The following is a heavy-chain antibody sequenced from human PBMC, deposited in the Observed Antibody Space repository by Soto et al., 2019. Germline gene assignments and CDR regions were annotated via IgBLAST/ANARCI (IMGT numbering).Heavy chain of an antibody. V-gene: IGHV4-31*03. CDR1: CTSLSSDRYY. D-gene: IGHD6-13*01. CDR2: IYYSWST. J-gene: IGHJ1*01. Sequence: PSETLSLTCTVSCTSLSSDRYYCSWIRQHPGKGLEWIGYIYYSWSTYYNPSLKSRVTISVDTSKNQFSLKLSSVTAADTAVYYCARSGYSSSWQAAEYFQHWGQGTLVTVSS. CDR3: ARSGYSSSWQAAEYFQH.